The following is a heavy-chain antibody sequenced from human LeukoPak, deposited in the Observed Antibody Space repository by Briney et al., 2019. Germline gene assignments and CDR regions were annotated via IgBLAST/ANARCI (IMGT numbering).Heavy chain of an antibody. CDR2: FDPEDGET. CDR3: ATDLRYCSGGSRGGSFDY. D-gene: IGHD2-15*01. J-gene: IGHJ4*02. V-gene: IGHV1-24*01. Sequence: ASVKVSCKVSGYTLTELSMHWVRQAPGKGLEWMGGFDPEDGETIYAQKFQGRVTMTEDTSTDTAYMELSSLRSEDTAVYYCATDLRYCSGGSRGGSFDYWGQGTLVTVSS. CDR1: GYTLTELS.